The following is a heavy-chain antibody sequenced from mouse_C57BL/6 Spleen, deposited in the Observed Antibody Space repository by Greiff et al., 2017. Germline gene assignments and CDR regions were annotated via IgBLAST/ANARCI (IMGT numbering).Heavy chain of an antibody. Sequence: VKLQESGAELVKPGASVKLSCKASGYTFTEYTIHWVKQRSGQGLEWIGWFYPGSGSIKYNEKFKDKATLTADKSSSTVYMELSRLTSEDSAVYFCARHEGYYGSTHYYAMDYWGQGTSVTVSS. CDR1: GYTFTEYT. CDR2: FYPGSGSI. CDR3: ARHEGYYGSTHYYAMDY. V-gene: IGHV1-62-2*01. J-gene: IGHJ4*01. D-gene: IGHD1-1*01.